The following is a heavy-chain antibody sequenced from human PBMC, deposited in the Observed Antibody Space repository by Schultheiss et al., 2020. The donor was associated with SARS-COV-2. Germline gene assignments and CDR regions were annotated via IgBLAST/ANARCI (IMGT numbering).Heavy chain of an antibody. V-gene: IGHV4-38-2*02. D-gene: IGHD2-8*01. CDR3: ARDGPHCTNGVCYTGYYYGMDV. J-gene: IGHJ6*02. CDR1: GYSISSGYY. CDR2: IYHSGST. Sequence: SETLSLTCTVSGYSISSGYYWGWIRQPPGKGLEWIGSIYHSGSTYYNPSLKSRVTISVDTSKNQSSLKLSSVTAADTAVYYCARDGPHCTNGVCYTGYYYGMDVWGQGTTVTVSS.